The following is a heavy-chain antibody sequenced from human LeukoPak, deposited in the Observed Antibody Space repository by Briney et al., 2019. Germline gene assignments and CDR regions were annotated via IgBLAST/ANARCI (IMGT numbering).Heavy chain of an antibody. D-gene: IGHD2-15*01. J-gene: IGHJ4*02. CDR2: ISVSGNT. CDR1: GFTLSSYA. CDR3: AKAPVTTCSGAYCYPFDY. Sequence: TGGSLRLSCAASGFTLSSYAMSWVRQGPGKGLEWVSAISVSGNTYHADSVKGRFTISRDSSKNTLYHQMNSLRAGDAAVYYCAKAPVTTCSGAYCYPFDYWSQGTLVTVSS. V-gene: IGHV3-23*01.